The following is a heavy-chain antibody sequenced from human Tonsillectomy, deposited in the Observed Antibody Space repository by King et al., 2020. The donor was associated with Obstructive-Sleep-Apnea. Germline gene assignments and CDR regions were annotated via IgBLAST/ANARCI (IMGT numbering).Heavy chain of an antibody. CDR1: GFTFSGYG. V-gene: IGHV3-33*01. CDR2: IWFDGSAK. CDR3: ARDPGWGTLIPAAVGDLNHYGMDV. Sequence: QVQLVESGGGVIQPGRSLRLSCAASGFTFSGYGMNWVRQAPGKGLEWVAVIWFDGSAKYYADSVRGRFTISRDNSKNTLYLQMNSLRVEDTAVYYCARDPGWGTLIPAAVGDLNHYGMDVWGQGTTVTVSS. J-gene: IGHJ6*02. D-gene: IGHD2-2*01.